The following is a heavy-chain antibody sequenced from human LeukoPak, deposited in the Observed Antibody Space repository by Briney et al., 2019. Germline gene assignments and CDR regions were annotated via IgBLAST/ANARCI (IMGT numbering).Heavy chain of an antibody. D-gene: IGHD3-22*01. CDR1: GYTFTSYG. CDR2: ISAYNGNT. Sequence: ASVKVSCKSSGYTFTSYGISWVRQAPGQGLEWMGWISAYNGNTNYAQKLQGRVNMTTDTSTSTAYMELRSLRSDDTAVYYCARDRGYYYDSSGYYESLPSDYWGQGTLVTVSS. V-gene: IGHV1-18*01. J-gene: IGHJ4*02. CDR3: ARDRGYYYDSSGYYESLPSDY.